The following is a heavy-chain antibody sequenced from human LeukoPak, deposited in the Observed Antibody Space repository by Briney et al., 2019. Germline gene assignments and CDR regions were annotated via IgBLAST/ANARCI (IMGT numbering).Heavy chain of an antibody. J-gene: IGHJ4*02. Sequence: ASVKVSCKASGYTFSSHDINWVRQATGQGLEWMGWMNPNSGNTGYAQKFQGRVIMTRDTSINTAYLEFYSLRSEDTAVYYCARGYSPTLRTTGNDYWGQGTLVTVSS. V-gene: IGHV1-8*01. CDR1: GYTFSSHD. D-gene: IGHD1-1*01. CDR3: ARGYSPTLRTTGNDY. CDR2: MNPNSGNT.